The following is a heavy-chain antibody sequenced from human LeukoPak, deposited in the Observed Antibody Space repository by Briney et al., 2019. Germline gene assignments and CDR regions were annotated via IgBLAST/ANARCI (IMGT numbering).Heavy chain of an antibody. CDR2: IYYSGST. D-gene: IGHD2-2*02. Sequence: SETLSLTCTVSGGSISSSSYYWGWIRQPPGKGLEWIGSIYYSGSTYYNPSLKSRVTISVDTSKNQFSLKLSSVTAADTAVYYCARHEVDYQLLYLFDYWGQGTLVTVSS. CDR1: GGSISSSSYY. V-gene: IGHV4-39*01. J-gene: IGHJ4*02. CDR3: ARHEVDYQLLYLFDY.